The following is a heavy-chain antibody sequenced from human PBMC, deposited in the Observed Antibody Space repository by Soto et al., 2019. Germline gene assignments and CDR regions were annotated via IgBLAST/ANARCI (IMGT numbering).Heavy chain of an antibody. CDR2: IIPIFGTA. CDR1: GGTFSSYT. D-gene: IGHD5-12*01. V-gene: IGHV1-69*12. Sequence: QVQLVQSGAEVKKPGSSVTVSCKASGGTFSSYTSSWVRHAPGQGLEWMGGIIPIFGTANYAQKFQGRVTITADESTSTAYMELSSLRSEDTAVYYCARGNHRWLQLWYFDLWGRGTLVTVS. J-gene: IGHJ2*01. CDR3: ARGNHRWLQLWYFDL.